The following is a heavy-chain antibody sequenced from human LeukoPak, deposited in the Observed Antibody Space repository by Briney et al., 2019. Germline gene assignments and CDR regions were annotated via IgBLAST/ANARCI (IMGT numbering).Heavy chain of an antibody. V-gene: IGHV3-48*04. Sequence: GGSLRLSCAASGFTFSSYAMSWVRQAPGKGLEWVSYISSSGSTIYYADSVKGRFTISRDNAKNSLYLQMNSLRAEDTAVYYCARDHCSSTSCSYEGVFDYWGQGTLVTVSS. D-gene: IGHD2-2*01. J-gene: IGHJ4*02. CDR3: ARDHCSSTSCSYEGVFDY. CDR2: ISSSGSTI. CDR1: GFTFSSYA.